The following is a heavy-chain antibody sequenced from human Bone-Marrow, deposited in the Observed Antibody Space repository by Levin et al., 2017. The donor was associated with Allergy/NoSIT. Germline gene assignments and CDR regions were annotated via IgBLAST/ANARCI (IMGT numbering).Heavy chain of an antibody. V-gene: IGHV3-23*01. J-gene: IGHJ6*02. CDR2: TSDSGGST. Sequence: GESLKISCAASGFTFSNFAMNWVRQAPGKGLEWVSGTSDSGGSTYYADSVKGRFTISRDNSKNTLYLQVNSLRAEDTALYYCAKDLSAVPAANYYYAMDVWGQGTTVTVSS. D-gene: IGHD2-2*01. CDR1: GFTFSNFA. CDR3: AKDLSAVPAANYYYAMDV.